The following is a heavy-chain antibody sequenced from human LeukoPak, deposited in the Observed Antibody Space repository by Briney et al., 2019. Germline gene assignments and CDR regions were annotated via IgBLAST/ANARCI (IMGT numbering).Heavy chain of an antibody. J-gene: IGHJ5*02. Sequence: ASVKVSCKASGYTFTSYAMHWVRQAPGQGLEWMGWINAGNGNTKYSQKFQGRVTITRDTSTSTVYMELRSPRSDDTAVYYCARDLWGGQLERRVHDLNWFDPWGQGTLVTVSS. CDR1: GYTFTSYA. CDR2: INAGNGNT. V-gene: IGHV1-3*01. CDR3: ARDLWGGQLERRVHDLNWFDP. D-gene: IGHD1-1*01.